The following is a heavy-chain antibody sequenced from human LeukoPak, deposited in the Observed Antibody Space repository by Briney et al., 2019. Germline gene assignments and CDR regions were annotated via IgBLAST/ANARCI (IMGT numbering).Heavy chain of an antibody. V-gene: IGHV4-34*01. CDR2: INHSGST. J-gene: IGHJ4*02. Sequence: SETLSLTCAVYGGSFSGYYWSWIRQPPGKGREWIGEINHSGSTNYNPSLKSRVTISVDTSKNQFSLKLSSVTAADTAVYYRARAGYCSSTSCRRGLDYWGQGTLVTVSS. CDR1: GGSFSGYY. CDR3: ARAGYCSSTSCRRGLDY. D-gene: IGHD2-2*01.